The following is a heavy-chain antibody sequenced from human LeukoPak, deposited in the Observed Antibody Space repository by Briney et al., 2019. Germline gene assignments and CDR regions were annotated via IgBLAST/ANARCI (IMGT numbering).Heavy chain of an antibody. CDR1: GFTFSSYA. D-gene: IGHD6-19*01. CDR3: AKTRTGYSSGWLIDY. J-gene: IGHJ4*02. CDR2: ISGSGGST. Sequence: GGSLRLSCAASGFTFSSYAMSWVRQAPGKGLEWVSAISGSGGSTYYADSVKGRFTISRDNSKNTLYLQMNSLSAEDTAVYYCAKTRTGYSSGWLIDYWGQGTLVTVSS. V-gene: IGHV3-23*01.